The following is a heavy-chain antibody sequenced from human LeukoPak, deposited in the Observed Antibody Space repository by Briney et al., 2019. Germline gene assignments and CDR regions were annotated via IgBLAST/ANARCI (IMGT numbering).Heavy chain of an antibody. V-gene: IGHV4-4*07. CDR2: IYTSGST. CDR1: GGSISSYY. J-gene: IGHJ4*02. CDR3: ARAAWGRYGSGSSITIFDY. D-gene: IGHD3-10*01. Sequence: SSETLSLTCTVSGGSISSYYWSWIRQPAGKGLEWIGRIYTSGSTNYNPSLKSRVTMSVDTSKNQFSLKLSAVTAADTAVYYCARAAWGRYGSGSSITIFDYGGQGTLVTVSS.